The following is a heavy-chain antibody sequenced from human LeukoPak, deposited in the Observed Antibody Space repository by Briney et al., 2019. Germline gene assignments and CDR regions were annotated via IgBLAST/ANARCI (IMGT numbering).Heavy chain of an antibody. CDR3: ARDAGYCSGGSCPVDY. V-gene: IGHV3-7*01. J-gene: IGHJ4*02. Sequence: GGSLRLSCAASGFTFSSYWMSWVRQAPGKGLEWVANIKQDGSEKYYVDSVKGRFAISRDNAKNSLYLQMNSLRAEDTAVYYCARDAGYCSGGSCPVDYWGPGTLVTVSS. CDR2: IKQDGSEK. CDR1: GFTFSSYW. D-gene: IGHD2-15*01.